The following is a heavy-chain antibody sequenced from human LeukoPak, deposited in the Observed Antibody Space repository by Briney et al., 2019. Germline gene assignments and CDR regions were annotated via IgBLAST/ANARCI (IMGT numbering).Heavy chain of an antibody. CDR2: INPNSGGT. J-gene: IGHJ5*02. V-gene: IGHV1-2*02. D-gene: IGHD2-15*01. CDR3: ASTVVVAATLFVP. Sequence: ASVKVSCKVSGYTFTGYYMHWVRQAPGQGLEWMGWINPNSGGTNYAQKFQGRVTMTRDTSISTAYMELSRLRSDDTAVYYCASTVVVAATLFVPWGQGTLVTVSS. CDR1: GYTFTGYY.